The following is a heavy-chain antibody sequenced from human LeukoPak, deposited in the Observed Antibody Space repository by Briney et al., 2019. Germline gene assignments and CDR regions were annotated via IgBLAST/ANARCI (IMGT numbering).Heavy chain of an antibody. J-gene: IGHJ1*01. CDR1: GYTFTGYY. D-gene: IGHD3-22*01. V-gene: IGHV1-18*04. CDR2: ISAYNGNT. CDR3: ARDKDSSGYYWASAEYFQH. Sequence: ASVKVSCKASGYTFTGYYMHWVRQAPGQGLEWMGWISAYNGNTNYAQKLQGRVTMTTDTSTSTAYMELRSLRSDDTAVYYCARDKDSSGYYWASAEYFQHWGQGTLVTVSS.